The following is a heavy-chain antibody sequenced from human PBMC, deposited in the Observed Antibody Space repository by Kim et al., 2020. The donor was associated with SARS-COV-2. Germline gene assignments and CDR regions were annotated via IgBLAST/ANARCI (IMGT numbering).Heavy chain of an antibody. J-gene: IGHJ6*02. CDR3: ATSPAIVGAPDDYYYYYGVDV. CDR2: FDPEDGET. D-gene: IGHD1-26*01. V-gene: IGHV1-24*01. Sequence: ASVKVSCKVSGYTLTELSMHWVRQAPGKGLEWMGGFDPEDGETIYAQKFQGRVTMTEDTSTDTAYMELSSLRSEDTAVYFCATSPAIVGAPDDYYYYYGVDVWPRDHGHRLL. CDR1: GYTLTELS.